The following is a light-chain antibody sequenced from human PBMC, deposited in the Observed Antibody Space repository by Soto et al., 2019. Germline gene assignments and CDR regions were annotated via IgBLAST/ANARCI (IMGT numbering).Light chain of an antibody. CDR1: QSVSSSY. CDR3: QRYGSSWGT. Sequence: EIVLTQSPGTLSLSPGERATLSCRASQSVSSSYLAWYQQKPGQAPRLLIYGASSRATGIPDRFSGSGSGTDFALTISRLEPEDFAVYYCQRYGSSWGTFGQGTKVDIK. CDR2: GAS. J-gene: IGKJ1*01. V-gene: IGKV3-20*01.